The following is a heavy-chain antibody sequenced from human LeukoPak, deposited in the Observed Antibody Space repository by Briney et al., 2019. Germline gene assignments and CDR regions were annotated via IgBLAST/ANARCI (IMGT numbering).Heavy chain of an antibody. CDR3: ARAVGHGSGSPRMDV. Sequence: GGSLRLSCAASGFTFSSYAMSWVRQAPGKGLEWVSAISGSGGSTYYADSVKGRFTISRDNAKNSLFLQMNSLRADDTAVYYCARAVGHGSGSPRMDVWGNGTTVTVSS. CDR1: GFTFSSYA. CDR2: ISGSGGST. D-gene: IGHD3-10*01. V-gene: IGHV3-23*01. J-gene: IGHJ6*04.